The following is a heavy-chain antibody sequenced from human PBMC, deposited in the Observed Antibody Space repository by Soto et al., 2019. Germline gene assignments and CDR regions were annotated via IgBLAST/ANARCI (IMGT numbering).Heavy chain of an antibody. Sequence: QVQLVESGGGVVQPGRSVRLSCAASGFTFSSYAIHWVRQAPGEGLEWVAVISYDGINEYYADSVKGRFTISRDNSKNTLYLQVNSLRPEDMAVYYCARDRSYYFYYGMDVWGQGTTVTVSS. CDR3: ARDRSYYFYYGMDV. J-gene: IGHJ6*02. V-gene: IGHV3-30-3*01. CDR1: GFTFSSYA. CDR2: ISYDGINE.